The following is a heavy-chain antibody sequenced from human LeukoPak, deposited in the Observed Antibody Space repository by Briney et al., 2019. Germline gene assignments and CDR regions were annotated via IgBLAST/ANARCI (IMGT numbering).Heavy chain of an antibody. D-gene: IGHD2-15*01. Sequence: ASVKVSCKASGYTFTGYYMHWVRQAPGQGLEWMGWINPNSGGTNYAQKFQGRVTMTRDMSTSTVYMELSSLRSEDTAVYYCARGTWVVWFDPWGQGTLVTVSS. J-gene: IGHJ5*02. V-gene: IGHV1-2*02. CDR2: INPNSGGT. CDR1: GYTFTGYY. CDR3: ARGTWVVWFDP.